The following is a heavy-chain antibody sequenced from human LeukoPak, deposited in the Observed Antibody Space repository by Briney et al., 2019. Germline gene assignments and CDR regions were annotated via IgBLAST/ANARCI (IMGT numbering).Heavy chain of an antibody. CDR3: ARVALFYGSGRPNPPDY. CDR1: GGTFSSYA. V-gene: IGHV1-69*04. CDR2: IIPILGIA. D-gene: IGHD3-10*01. J-gene: IGHJ4*02. Sequence: SVKVSCKASGGTFSSYAISWVRQAPGQGLEWMGRIIPILGIANYAQKFQGRVTITADKSTSTAYMELSSLRAEDTAVYYCARVALFYGSGRPNPPDYWGQGTLVTVSS.